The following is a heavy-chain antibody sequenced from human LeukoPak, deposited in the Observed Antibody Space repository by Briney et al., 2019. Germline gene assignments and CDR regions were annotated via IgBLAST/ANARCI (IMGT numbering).Heavy chain of an antibody. CDR1: GFTFSSYA. D-gene: IGHD2-15*01. J-gene: IGHJ2*01. V-gene: IGHV3-30-3*01. CDR2: ISYDGSNK. Sequence: GGSLRLSCAASGFTFSSYAMSWVRQAPGKGLEWVAVISYDGSNKYYADSVKGRFTISRDNSKNTLYLQMNSLRAEDTAVYYCARAVAGTRYFDLWGRGTLVTVSP. CDR3: ARAVAGTRYFDL.